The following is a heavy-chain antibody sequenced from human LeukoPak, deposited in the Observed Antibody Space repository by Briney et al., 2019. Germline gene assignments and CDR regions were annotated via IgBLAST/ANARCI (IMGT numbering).Heavy chain of an antibody. J-gene: IGHJ4*02. D-gene: IGHD6-13*01. CDR3: ARDFREQLSTTYYFDY. V-gene: IGHV1-46*01. CDR1: GYTFTSYY. CDR2: INPSGGST. Sequence: ASVTVSCTASGYTFTSYYMHWVRQAPGQGLEWMGIINPSGGSTSYAQKFQGRVTMIGDTSTSTVYMELSSLRSEDTAVYYCARDFREQLSTTYYFDYWGQGTLVTVSS.